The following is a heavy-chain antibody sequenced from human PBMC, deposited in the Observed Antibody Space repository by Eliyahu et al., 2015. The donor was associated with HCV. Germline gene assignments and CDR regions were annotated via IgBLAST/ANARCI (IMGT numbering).Heavy chain of an antibody. V-gene: IGHV5-51*01. CDR3: ARGSFYYDSQTFYYGEFFDN. CDR1: GXXFTXYW. D-gene: IGHD3-22*01. Sequence: EVHLVQSAAEXKKPGESLKIXCKAXGXXFTXYWVGWAXQMPGKGLEWMGIIYPDDSATRYSPSFQGLVTIAADKSINVAYLQWSSLKASDIAMYYCARGSFYYDSQTFYYGEFFDNWGQGTLVTLSS. CDR2: IYPDDSAT. J-gene: IGHJ4*02.